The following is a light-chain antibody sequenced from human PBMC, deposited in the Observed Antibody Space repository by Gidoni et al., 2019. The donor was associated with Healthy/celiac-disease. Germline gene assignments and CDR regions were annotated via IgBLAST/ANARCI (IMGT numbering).Light chain of an antibody. CDR2: AAS. J-gene: IGKJ4*01. CDR1: QGISSY. CDR3: QQYYSYPRLT. V-gene: IGKV1-8*01. Sequence: AIRMTQTPSSFSATTGDRVTITCRASQGISSYLAWYQQKPGKAPKLLIYAASTFQSGVPSSFSGSGSGTDFTLTISCLQSEDFATYYCQQYYSYPRLTFGGGTKVEIK.